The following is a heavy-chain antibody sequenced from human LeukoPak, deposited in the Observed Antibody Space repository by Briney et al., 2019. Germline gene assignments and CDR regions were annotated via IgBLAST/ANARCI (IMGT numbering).Heavy chain of an antibody. Sequence: SETLSLTYTGSGGSISSSSYYWGWIRQPPGKGLERIGSIYYSGSTYYNPSLKSRVTISVDTSKNQFSLKLSSVTAADTAVYYCARPGSGSYWGAFDIWGQGTMVTVSS. J-gene: IGHJ3*02. CDR2: IYYSGST. CDR1: GGSISSSSYY. D-gene: IGHD1-26*01. CDR3: ARPGSGSYWGAFDI. V-gene: IGHV4-39*01.